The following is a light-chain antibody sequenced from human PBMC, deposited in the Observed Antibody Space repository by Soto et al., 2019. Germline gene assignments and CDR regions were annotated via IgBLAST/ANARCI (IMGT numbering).Light chain of an antibody. V-gene: IGLV2-11*01. CDR3: CSYAGRYTYV. CDR1: ISDVGGYNF. J-gene: IGLJ1*01. CDR2: DVI. Sequence: QSVLTQPRSVSGSPGQSVTISCTGTISDVGGYNFVSWFQQHPGKAPKLMISDVIERPSGVPDRFSGSKSGNTASLTITGLQAEDEADYYCCSYAGRYTYVFGTGTKVTVL.